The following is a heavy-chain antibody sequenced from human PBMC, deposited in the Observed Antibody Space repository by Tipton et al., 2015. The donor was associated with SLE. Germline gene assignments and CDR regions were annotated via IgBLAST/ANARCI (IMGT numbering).Heavy chain of an antibody. CDR1: SGSVSSGAYY. CDR3: AGYFYVSSGVCLFDF. V-gene: IGHV4-31*03. CDR2: VFSSGTT. D-gene: IGHD3-22*01. J-gene: IGHJ4*02. Sequence: TLSLTCTVSSGSVSSGAYYWSWIRQHPGKVLEWIGYVFSSGTTYYNPSLKGRLSLPLDTSQNQLYLKLSSVTSADTAVYYCAGYFYVSSGVCLFDFCGQGTLVTVSS.